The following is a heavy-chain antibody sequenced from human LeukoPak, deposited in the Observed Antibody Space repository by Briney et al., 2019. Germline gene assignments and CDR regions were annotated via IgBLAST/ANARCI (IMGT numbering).Heavy chain of an antibody. D-gene: IGHD1-20*01. CDR2: IKPDGSEK. Sequence: GGSLRLSCVASGFTFSTSWMSWVRQAPGKRLEWVANIKPDGSEKYYVDSVKGRFTVSRDNAKNSLYLQLNSLRAEDTAVYYCASGNWNDRAFDVWGQGTLATVSS. CDR1: GFTFSTSW. CDR3: ASGNWNDRAFDV. J-gene: IGHJ3*01. V-gene: IGHV3-7*01.